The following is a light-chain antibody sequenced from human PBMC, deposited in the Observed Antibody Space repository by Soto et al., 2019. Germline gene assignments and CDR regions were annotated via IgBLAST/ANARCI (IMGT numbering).Light chain of an antibody. Sequence: DIQMTQSPSTLSASVGDRVTITCRASQSISSRLAWYQQKPGKAPKVLIYAASSLESGVPSRFSGSGSGTEFTLTSTSLQPDDFATYYCQQYNTYWTFGQGTKVEIK. J-gene: IGKJ1*01. V-gene: IGKV1-5*01. CDR2: AAS. CDR1: QSISSR. CDR3: QQYNTYWT.